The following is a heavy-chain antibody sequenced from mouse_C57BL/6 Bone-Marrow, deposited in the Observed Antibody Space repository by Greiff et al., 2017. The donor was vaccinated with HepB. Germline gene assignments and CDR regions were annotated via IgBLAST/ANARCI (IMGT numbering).Heavy chain of an antibody. CDR2: IRSKSNNYAT. J-gene: IGHJ2*01. Sequence: EVMLVESGGGLVQPKGSLKLSCAASGFSFNTYAMNWVRQAPGKGLEWVARIRSKSNNYATYYADSVKDRFTISRDDSESMLYLQMNNLKTEDTAMYYCVRGLDSSGYGDDYWGQGTTLTVSS. V-gene: IGHV10-1*01. CDR3: VRGLDSSGYGDDY. CDR1: GFSFNTYA. D-gene: IGHD3-2*02.